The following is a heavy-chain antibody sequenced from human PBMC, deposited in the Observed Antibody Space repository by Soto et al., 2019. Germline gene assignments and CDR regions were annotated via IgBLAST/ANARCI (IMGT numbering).Heavy chain of an antibody. D-gene: IGHD6-19*01. CDR2: IIPIFGTA. J-gene: IGHJ3*02. CDR1: GGTFSSYA. V-gene: IGHV1-69*05. CDR3: AREKWLVRRNDPFDI. Sequence: GASVKVSCKASGGTFSSYAISWVRQAPGQGLEWMGGIIPIFGTANYAQKFQGRVTLTRDTSTNTVNMELSSLRSEDTAVYYCAREKWLVRRNDPFDIWGQGTMVTVSS.